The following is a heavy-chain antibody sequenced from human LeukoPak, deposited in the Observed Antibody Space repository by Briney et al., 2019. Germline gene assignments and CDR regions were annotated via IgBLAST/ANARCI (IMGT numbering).Heavy chain of an antibody. CDR2: IYNSGTT. CDR3: AAPAGMTALDI. Sequence: SQTLSLTCTVSGGSISSGSYYWGWIRQPTGKGLEWIGRIYNSGTTKYNASLKSRVTISIDTSKNHFSLKLASVTAADTAVYYCAAPAGMTALDIWGQGTMVTVSS. J-gene: IGHJ3*02. V-gene: IGHV4-61*02. CDR1: GGSISSGSYY. D-gene: IGHD1-1*01.